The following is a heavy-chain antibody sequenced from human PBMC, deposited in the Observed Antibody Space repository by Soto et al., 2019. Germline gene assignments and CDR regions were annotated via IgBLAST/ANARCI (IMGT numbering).Heavy chain of an antibody. J-gene: IGHJ6*02. V-gene: IGHV1-69*06. Sequence: GASVKVSCKASGGTFSSYAISWVRQAPGQGLEWMGGIIPIFGTANYAQKFQGRVTITADKSTSTAYMELSSLRSEDTAVYYCARDRRGCSSTSCLRNYYYGMDVWGQGTTVTRLL. D-gene: IGHD2-2*01. CDR1: GGTFSSYA. CDR3: ARDRRGCSSTSCLRNYYYGMDV. CDR2: IIPIFGTA.